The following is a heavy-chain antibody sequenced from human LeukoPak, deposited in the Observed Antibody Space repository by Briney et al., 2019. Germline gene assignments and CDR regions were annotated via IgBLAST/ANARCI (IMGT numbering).Heavy chain of an antibody. Sequence: GGSLRLSCAASGFTFSSYEMNWVRQAPGKGLEWVPYISSSGSTIYYADSVKGRFTISRDNAKNSLYLQMNSLRAEDTAVYYCARDKRGCSSTSCSLRWGQGTLVTVSS. J-gene: IGHJ4*02. CDR2: ISSSGSTI. V-gene: IGHV3-48*03. CDR3: ARDKRGCSSTSCSLR. CDR1: GFTFSSYE. D-gene: IGHD2-2*01.